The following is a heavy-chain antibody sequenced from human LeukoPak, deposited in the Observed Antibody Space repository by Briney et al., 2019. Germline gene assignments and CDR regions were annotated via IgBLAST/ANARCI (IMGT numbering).Heavy chain of an antibody. V-gene: IGHV4-59*12. Sequence: SETLSLTCTVSGGSISSYYWSWIRQPPGKGLEWIGYIYYSGSTNYNPSLKSRVTMSVDTSKNQFSLKLSSVTAADTAVYYCARDSSGYSYHDAFDIWGQGTMVTVSS. CDR2: IYYSGST. D-gene: IGHD3-22*01. CDR3: ARDSSGYSYHDAFDI. J-gene: IGHJ3*02. CDR1: GGSISSYY.